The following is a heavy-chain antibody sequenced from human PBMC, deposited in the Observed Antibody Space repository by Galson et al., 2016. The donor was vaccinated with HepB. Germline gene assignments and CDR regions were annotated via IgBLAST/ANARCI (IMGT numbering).Heavy chain of an antibody. CDR2: FYFSGSP. J-gene: IGHJ2*01. D-gene: IGHD3-16*01. CDR3: ARDAGGPFDL. V-gene: IGHV4-59*01. CDR1: GTSLSSYY. Sequence: ETLSLTCSVSGTSLSSYYWSWIRQPPGKGLEWIAYFYFSGSPNYNPSLRSRVTVSFDTSKNQLSLKLNSVAAADTAVYYCARDAGGPFDLWGRGTLVTVSS.